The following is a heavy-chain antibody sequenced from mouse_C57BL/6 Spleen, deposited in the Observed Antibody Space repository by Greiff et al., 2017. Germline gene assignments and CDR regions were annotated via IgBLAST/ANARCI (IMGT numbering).Heavy chain of an antibody. V-gene: IGHV1-69*01. J-gene: IGHJ3*01. CDR2: IDPSDSYT. CDR3: ASPHYYGSSYGFAY. CDR1: GYTFTSYW. Sequence: QVQLKQPGAELVMPGASVKLSCKASGYTFTSYWMHWVKQRPGQGLEWIGEIDPSDSYTNYNQKFKGKSTLTVDKSSSTAYMQLSSLTSEDSAVYYCASPHYYGSSYGFAYWGQGTLVTVSA. D-gene: IGHD1-1*01.